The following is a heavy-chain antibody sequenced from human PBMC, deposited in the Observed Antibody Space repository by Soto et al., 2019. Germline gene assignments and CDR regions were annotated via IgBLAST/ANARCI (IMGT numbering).Heavy chain of an antibody. CDR1: GFTFRNFW. Sequence: GGSLRLSCTASGFTFRNFWMGWVRQTPEKGLEWVANIKPDGSEKYYVDSVKGRFTISRDNAKNSLYLQMNSLRAEDTAVYYCASSFSLGYYYDSSGPDGSPFDYWGQGTLVTVSS. CDR3: ASSFSLGYYYDSSGPDGSPFDY. D-gene: IGHD3-22*01. V-gene: IGHV3-7*02. CDR2: IKPDGSEK. J-gene: IGHJ4*02.